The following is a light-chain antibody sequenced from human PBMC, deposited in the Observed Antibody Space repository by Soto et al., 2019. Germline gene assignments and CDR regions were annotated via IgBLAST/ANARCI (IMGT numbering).Light chain of an antibody. CDR3: LLYKGAAVV. V-gene: IGLV7-43*01. CDR1: TGPVTSDYY. Sequence: QAVVTQEPSLTVSPGGTVTLTCASSTGPVTSDYYPNWFQQKPGQAPRALIYSTTKQHSWTPARFSGSLLGGKAALTLSGVQPEDEADYYCLLYKGAAVVFGGGTKLTVL. CDR2: STT. J-gene: IGLJ2*01.